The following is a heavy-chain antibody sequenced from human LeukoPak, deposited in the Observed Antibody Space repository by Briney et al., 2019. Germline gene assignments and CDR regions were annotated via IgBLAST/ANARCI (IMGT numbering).Heavy chain of an antibody. J-gene: IGHJ5*02. CDR2: IYYSGST. CDR3: ARDQSSWFDP. Sequence: SSETLSLTCTVSGGSISSYYWSWLRQPPGKGLEWIGYIYYSGSTNYNPSLKSRVTISVDTSKNQFSLKLSSVTAADTAVYYCARDQSSWFDPWGQGTLVTVSS. V-gene: IGHV4-59*01. CDR1: GGSISSYY.